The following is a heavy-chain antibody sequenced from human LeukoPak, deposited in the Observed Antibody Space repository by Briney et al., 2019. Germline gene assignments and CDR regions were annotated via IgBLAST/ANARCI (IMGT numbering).Heavy chain of an antibody. Sequence: GASVKVSCTASGGTFSSYAISWVRQAPGQGLEWMGRIIPILGIANYAQKFQGRVTITADKSTSTAYMELSSLRSEDTAVYYCARALRVPWIQLWSGAFDIWGQGTMVTVSS. CDR2: IIPILGIA. D-gene: IGHD5-18*01. V-gene: IGHV1-69*04. CDR3: ARALRVPWIQLWSGAFDI. J-gene: IGHJ3*02. CDR1: GGTFSSYA.